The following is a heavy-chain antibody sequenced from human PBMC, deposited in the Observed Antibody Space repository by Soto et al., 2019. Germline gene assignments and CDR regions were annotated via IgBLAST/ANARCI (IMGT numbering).Heavy chain of an antibody. J-gene: IGHJ4*02. D-gene: IGHD3-10*01. Sequence: QVQLVESGGGVVQPGRSLRLSCAASGFTFGSYGMHWVRQAPGKGLAWVAVISYDGSNKYYADSVKGRFTISRDNSKNPLYLQMNSLRAEDTAVYYCATEYYYGSGSPLHYWGQGTLVTVSS. CDR1: GFTFGSYG. V-gene: IGHV3-30*03. CDR2: ISYDGSNK. CDR3: ATEYYYGSGSPLHY.